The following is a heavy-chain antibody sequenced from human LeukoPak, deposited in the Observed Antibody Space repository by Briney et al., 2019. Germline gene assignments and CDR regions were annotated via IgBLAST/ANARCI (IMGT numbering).Heavy chain of an antibody. CDR2: TSAHKDDT. J-gene: IGHJ4*02. Sequence: LEXXGWTSAHKDDTTYAETLQGRLTMTTDISTSTAYMELTSLRSDDTAVYYCARDWDSRNDYFDPWGQGTLVIVSS. D-gene: IGHD1-1*01. CDR3: ARDWDSRNDYFDP. V-gene: IGHV1-18*01.